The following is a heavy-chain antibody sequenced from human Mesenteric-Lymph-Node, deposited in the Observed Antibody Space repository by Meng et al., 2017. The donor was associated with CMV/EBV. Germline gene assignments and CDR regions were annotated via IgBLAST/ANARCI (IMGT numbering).Heavy chain of an antibody. CDR3: ARAEAGYDFWSGSHWFDP. CDR2: INPSGGRS. Sequence: ASVKVSCKASGYIFSSHYMHWVRQAPGQGLEWMGIINPSGGRSTYAQKFQGRVTMTRDTSTSTVYMELNSLRAEDTAVYYCARAEAGYDFWSGSHWFDPWGQGTLVTVSS. D-gene: IGHD3-3*01. V-gene: IGHV1-46*01. J-gene: IGHJ5*02. CDR1: GYIFSSHY.